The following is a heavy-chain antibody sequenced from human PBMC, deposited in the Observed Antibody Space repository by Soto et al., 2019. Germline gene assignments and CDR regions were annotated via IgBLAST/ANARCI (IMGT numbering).Heavy chain of an antibody. V-gene: IGHV3-30-3*01. CDR2: ISYGGSNK. CDR1: GFTFSSYA. CDR3: ARDESRKSGQLLFMRHIWFDH. Sequence: QVQLVESGGGVVQPGRSLRLSCAASGFTFSSYAMHWVRQAPGKGLEWVAVISYGGSNKYYADSVKGRFTISRDNSKNTLYLQMNSLRAEDTAVYYCARDESRKSGQLLFMRHIWFDHWGQGTLVTVSS. D-gene: IGHD2-2*01. J-gene: IGHJ5*02.